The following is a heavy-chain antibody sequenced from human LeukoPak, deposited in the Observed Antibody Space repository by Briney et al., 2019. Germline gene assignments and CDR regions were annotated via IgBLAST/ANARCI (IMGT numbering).Heavy chain of an antibody. CDR2: IIPIFGTA. CDR1: GGTFSSYA. V-gene: IGHV1-69*13. D-gene: IGHD3-10*01. CDR3: ARGSLWFGTHYYYYYMDV. Sequence: ASVKVSCKASGGTFSSYAISWVRQAPGQGLEWMGGIIPIFGTANYAQKFQGRVTITADESTSTAYMELSSLRSEDTAVYYCARGSLWFGTHYYYYYMDVWGKGTTVTVSS. J-gene: IGHJ6*03.